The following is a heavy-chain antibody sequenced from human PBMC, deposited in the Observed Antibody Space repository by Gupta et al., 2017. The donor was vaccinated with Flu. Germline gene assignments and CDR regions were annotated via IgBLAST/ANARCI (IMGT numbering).Heavy chain of an antibody. J-gene: IGHJ4*02. CDR2: IEGEVRGT. Sequence: EVQLVESGGCLLQPGGSLRLSCGASGFTFKNYWILWVRQAPGKGVGWVACIEGEVRGTSYADCVNGRVTMYRDNDKKKVYLTTNSLREEDTAYYYCGSVFEYWGQGTLVPVSS. CDR3: GSVFEY. CDR1: GFTFKNYW. V-gene: IGHV3-74*01.